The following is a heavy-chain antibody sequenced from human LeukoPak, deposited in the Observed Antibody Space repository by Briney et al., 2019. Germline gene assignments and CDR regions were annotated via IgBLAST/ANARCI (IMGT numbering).Heavy chain of an antibody. D-gene: IGHD2-2*01. CDR1: GFTFSSYA. CDR2: ISGSGGST. Sequence: GGSLRLSCAASGFTFSSYAMSWVRQAPGKGLEWVSAISGSGGSTYYADSVKGRFTISRDNSKNTLYLQMNSLRAEDTAVYYCAKRENIVVVPAAKTFDYWGQGTLVTVSS. V-gene: IGHV3-23*01. J-gene: IGHJ4*02. CDR3: AKRENIVVVPAAKTFDY.